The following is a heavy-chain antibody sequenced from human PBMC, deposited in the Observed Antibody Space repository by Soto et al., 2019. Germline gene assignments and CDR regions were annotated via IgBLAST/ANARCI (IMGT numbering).Heavy chain of an antibody. V-gene: IGHV2-26*01. Sequence: QVTLKESGPVLVKPTETLTLTCTVSGFSLSNARMDVSWIRQPPGKDLEWLAHIFSNDEKSYITSLKSRLTISKETSKRQVVLTMTNMDQVDTATYYCARISRITMVRGVTYYFDYWGQGTLVTVSS. J-gene: IGHJ4*02. CDR1: GFSLSNARMD. CDR2: IFSNDEK. D-gene: IGHD3-10*01. CDR3: ARISRITMVRGVTYYFDY.